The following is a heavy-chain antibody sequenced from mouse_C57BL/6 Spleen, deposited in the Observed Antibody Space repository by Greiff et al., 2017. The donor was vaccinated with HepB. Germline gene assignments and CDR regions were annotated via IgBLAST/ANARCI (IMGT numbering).Heavy chain of an antibody. Sequence: VHLVESGPGLVAPSQSLSITCTVSGFSLTSYGVDWVRQSPGKGLEWLGVIWGVGSTNYNSALKSRLSISKDNSKSQVFLKMNSLQTDDTAMYYCASEAYSKGFAYWGQGTLVTVSA. J-gene: IGHJ3*01. D-gene: IGHD2-5*01. CDR2: IWGVGST. CDR1: GFSLTSYG. CDR3: ASEAYSKGFAY. V-gene: IGHV2-6*01.